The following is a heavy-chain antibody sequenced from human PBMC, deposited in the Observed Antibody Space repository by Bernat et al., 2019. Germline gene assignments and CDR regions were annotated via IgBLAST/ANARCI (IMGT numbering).Heavy chain of an antibody. CDR1: GFTFTSSA. CDR2: IVVGSGNT. CDR3: AKGSITIFGPPSWGDFDI. V-gene: IGHV1-58*02. Sequence: MQLSQSGPEVKKPGTSVKVSCKASGFTFTSSAMQWVRQARGQRLEWIGWIVVGSGNTNYAQKFQERVTITRDMSTSTAYMELSSLRSESTALYYCAKGSITIFGPPSWGDFDIWGQGTMVTVSS. J-gene: IGHJ3*02. D-gene: IGHD3-3*01.